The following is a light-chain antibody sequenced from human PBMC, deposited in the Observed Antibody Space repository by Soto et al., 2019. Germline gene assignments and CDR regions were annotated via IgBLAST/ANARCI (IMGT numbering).Light chain of an antibody. CDR2: EVS. J-gene: IGLJ2*01. CDR1: SRDGGGYNY. V-gene: IGLV2-14*01. Sequence: QSALTQPASVSGSPGQSITISCTGTSRDGGGYNYVSWHQQHPGKAPKVIITEVSNRPSGVSNRFSGSKSGNTASLTISGLPAEDEADYYCSSYISSSTFVVFGGGTKLTVL. CDR3: SSYISSSTFVV.